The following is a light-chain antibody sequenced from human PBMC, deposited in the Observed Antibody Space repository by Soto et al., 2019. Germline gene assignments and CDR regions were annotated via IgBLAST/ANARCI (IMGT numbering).Light chain of an antibody. V-gene: IGKV3-11*01. CDR1: QSFSSY. J-gene: IGKJ5*01. CDR3: QQRSNWPPVIT. CDR2: DAS. Sequence: EIVLTQSPATLSLSPGERATLSCRASQSFSSYLAWYHQKPGQAPRHLIYDASKRATGIPARFSGRGSGTDFTLTISSLEREDFAVYYCQQRSNWPPVITFGQGTRLEIK.